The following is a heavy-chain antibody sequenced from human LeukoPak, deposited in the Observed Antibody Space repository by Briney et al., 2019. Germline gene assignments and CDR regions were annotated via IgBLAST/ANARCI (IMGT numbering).Heavy chain of an antibody. CDR2: ISSSGSTI. J-gene: IGHJ6*02. V-gene: IGHV3-48*03. CDR3: ARRPDYYYYGMDV. CDR1: GFTFSSYE. Sequence: PGGSLRLSCAASGFTFSSYEMNWVRQAPGKGLEWVSYISSSGSTIYYAGSVKGRFTISRDNAKNSLYLQMNSLRAEDTAVYYCARRPDYYYYGMDVWGQGTTVTVSS.